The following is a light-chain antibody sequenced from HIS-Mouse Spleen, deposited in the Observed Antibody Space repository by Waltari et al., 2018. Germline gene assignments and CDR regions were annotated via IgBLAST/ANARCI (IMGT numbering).Light chain of an antibody. J-gene: IGLJ1*01. CDR2: VVS. Sequence: QSALTQPRSVSGSPGQSVTISCTGTSSVVGGYNYVSWYQQHPGKPPKLMIYVVSKRPSGVPDRFSGSKSGNTASLTISGLQAEDEADYYCCSYAGSYTYVFGTGTKVTVL. CDR1: SSVVGGYNY. CDR3: CSYAGSYTYV. V-gene: IGLV2-11*01.